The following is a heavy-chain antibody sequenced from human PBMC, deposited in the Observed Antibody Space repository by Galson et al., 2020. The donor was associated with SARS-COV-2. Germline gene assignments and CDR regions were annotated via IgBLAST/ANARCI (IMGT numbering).Heavy chain of an antibody. D-gene: IGHD3-22*01. V-gene: IGHV4-38-2*02. CDR1: GYSISSGYY. CDR2: VHHSARP. Sequence: SETLSLTCSVSGYSISSGYYWGWIRQTPGKGLEWIGSVHHSARPYYNPSLKSRVAMSLDTSKNQFSLTLSAVTAADTAVYFCARDVRAGGYALFEHWGQGSLVTVSS. J-gene: IGHJ4*02. CDR3: ARDVRAGGYALFEH.